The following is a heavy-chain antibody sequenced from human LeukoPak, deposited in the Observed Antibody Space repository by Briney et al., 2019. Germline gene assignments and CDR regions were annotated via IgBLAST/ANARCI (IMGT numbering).Heavy chain of an antibody. V-gene: IGHV4-38-2*02. CDR1: GYSISSGYY. CDR3: ARRGLGEDYDYVWGSYRFYYYYMDV. J-gene: IGHJ6*03. CDR2: IYTSEST. Sequence: SETLSLTCTVSGYSISSGYYWGWIRQPPGKGLEWIGRIYTSESTNYNPSLKSRVTISVDTSRNQFSLKLSSVTAADTAVYYCARRGLGEDYDYVWGSYRFYYYYMDVWGKGTTVTISS. D-gene: IGHD3-16*02.